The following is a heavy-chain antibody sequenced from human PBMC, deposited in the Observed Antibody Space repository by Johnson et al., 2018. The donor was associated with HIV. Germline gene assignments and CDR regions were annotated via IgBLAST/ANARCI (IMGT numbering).Heavy chain of an antibody. J-gene: IGHJ3*01. V-gene: IGHV3-30*18. Sequence: QVQLVESGGGVVQPGRSLRLSCAASGFAFSNYGMHWVRQASGKGLEWVAVISFDGSHKYYTDSVKGLSTISRDNSNNTLYLHMNSLRPDDTGVYYCAKDKFMFLDNPVDAFDVWGQGTMVTFSS. D-gene: IGHD3/OR15-3a*01. CDR1: GFAFSNYG. CDR2: ISFDGSHK. CDR3: AKDKFMFLDNPVDAFDV.